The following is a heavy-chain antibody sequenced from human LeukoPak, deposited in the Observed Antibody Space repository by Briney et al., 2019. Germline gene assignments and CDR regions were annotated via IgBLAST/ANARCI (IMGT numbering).Heavy chain of an antibody. V-gene: IGHV1-18*01. J-gene: IGHJ5*02. CDR2: ISAYNGNT. CDR3: ARDPSGVQYYGSGSYQNWFDP. Sequence: ASVKVSCKASGYTFTSYGVSWVRQAHGQGLEWMGWISAYNGNTNYAQKLQGRVTMTTDTSTSTAYMELRSLRSDDTAVYYCARDPSGVQYYGSGSYQNWFDPWGQGTLVTASS. D-gene: IGHD3-10*01. CDR1: GYTFTSYG.